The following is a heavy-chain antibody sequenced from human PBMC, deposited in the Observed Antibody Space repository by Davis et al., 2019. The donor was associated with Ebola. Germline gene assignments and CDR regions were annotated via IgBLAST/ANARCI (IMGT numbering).Heavy chain of an antibody. Sequence: ASVKVSCKASGYTFTSYDINWVRQAAGQGLEWMGWMNPDSGNTGYAQRFQGRITMTRDTSTSTAHMELSSLRSEDTAVYYCARKFPGLDVWGQGTTVTVSS. CDR1: GYTFTSYD. CDR3: ARKFPGLDV. CDR2: MNPDSGNT. V-gene: IGHV1-8*01. D-gene: IGHD6-25*01. J-gene: IGHJ6*02.